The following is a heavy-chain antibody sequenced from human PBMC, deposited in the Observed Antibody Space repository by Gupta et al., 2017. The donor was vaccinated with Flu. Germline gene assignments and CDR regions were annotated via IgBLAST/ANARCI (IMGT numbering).Heavy chain of an antibody. Sequence: QITLKESGPTLVNPTQTLTLTCTFSGFSLSTSGVGVGWIRQPPGKALEWLALIYWNDDKRYSPSLKSRLTITKDTSKNQVVLTMTNMDPVDTATYYCAHSSVRFPKLIAAAGTRSSWFDPWGQGTLVTVSS. CDR1: GFSLSTSGVG. J-gene: IGHJ5*02. V-gene: IGHV2-5*01. D-gene: IGHD6-13*01. CDR3: AHSSVRFPKLIAAAGTRSSWFDP. CDR2: IYWNDDK.